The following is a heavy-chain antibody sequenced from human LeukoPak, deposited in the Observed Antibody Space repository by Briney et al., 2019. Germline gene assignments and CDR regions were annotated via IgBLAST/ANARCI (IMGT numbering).Heavy chain of an antibody. CDR3: TRGELEVDY. Sequence: GGSLRLSCTASGFTFGDYAMSWVRQAPGKGLEGVGFIRSKAYGGTTEYAASVKGRFTISRDDSKSIAYLQMNSLKTEDTAVYYCTRGELEVDYWGQGTLVTVSS. V-gene: IGHV3-49*04. J-gene: IGHJ4*02. CDR2: IRSKAYGGTT. CDR1: GFTFGDYA. D-gene: IGHD1-1*01.